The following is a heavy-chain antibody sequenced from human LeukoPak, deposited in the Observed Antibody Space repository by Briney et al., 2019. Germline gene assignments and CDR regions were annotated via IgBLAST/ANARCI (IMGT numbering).Heavy chain of an antibody. Sequence: GGSLRLSCAASGFTVSSNYMSWVRQAPGKGLEWVSVIYSGGNTYYADSVKGRFTISRDNSKNTLYLQMNSLRAEDTAVYYCAILVGAIPFDYWGQGTLVTVSS. J-gene: IGHJ4*02. CDR2: IYSGGNT. D-gene: IGHD1-26*01. V-gene: IGHV3-53*01. CDR3: AILVGAIPFDY. CDR1: GFTVSSNY.